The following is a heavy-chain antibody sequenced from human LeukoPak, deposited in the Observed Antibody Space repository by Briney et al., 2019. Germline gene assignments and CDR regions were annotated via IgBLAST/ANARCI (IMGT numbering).Heavy chain of an antibody. J-gene: IGHJ4*02. V-gene: IGHV3-48*04. CDR2: ITGSGGTT. CDR3: ARGGRWLQLCDY. CDR1: GFSFSSYG. D-gene: IGHD5-24*01. Sequence: GGSLRLSCAASGFSFSSYGMSWVRQAPGKGLEWISAITGSGGTTYYADSVKGRFTISRDNAKNSLYLQMNSLRAEDTAVYYCARGGRWLQLCDYWGQGTLVTVSS.